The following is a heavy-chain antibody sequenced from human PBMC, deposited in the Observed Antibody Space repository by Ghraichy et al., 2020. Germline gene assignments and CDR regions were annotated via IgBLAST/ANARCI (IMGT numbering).Heavy chain of an antibody. CDR2: VSYDGSNK. CDR1: GFTFSNYG. J-gene: IGHJ4*02. CDR3: AKASYDSSSNYWGRFEDY. V-gene: IGHV3-30*18. Sequence: GSLRLSCAASGFTFSNYGMHWVRQAPGKGLEWVAVVSYDGSNKYYADSVKGRFTISRDNSKNTLYLQMNGLRAEDTAIYYCAKASYDSSSNYWGRFEDYWGQGTLVTVSS. D-gene: IGHD3-22*01.